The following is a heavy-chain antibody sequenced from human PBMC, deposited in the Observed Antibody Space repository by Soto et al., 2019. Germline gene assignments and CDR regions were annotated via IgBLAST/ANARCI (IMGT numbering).Heavy chain of an antibody. J-gene: IGHJ4*02. CDR1: GFTFSSYG. CDR2: ISYDGSNK. V-gene: IGHV3-30*18. Sequence: GGSLRLSCAASGFTFSSYGMHWVRQAPGKGLEWVAVISYDGSNKYYADSVKGRFTISRDNSKNTLYLQMNSLRAEDTAVYYCAKDILSGVVVVAGSDYWGQGTLVTVSS. D-gene: IGHD2-15*01. CDR3: AKDILSGVVVVAGSDY.